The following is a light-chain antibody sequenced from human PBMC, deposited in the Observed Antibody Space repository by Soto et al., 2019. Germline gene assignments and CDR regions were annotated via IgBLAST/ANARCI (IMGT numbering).Light chain of an antibody. Sequence: EIVMTQSPATLSLSPGERATLSCRASQSVSSSYLSWYQQKPGQAPRLLIYGASTRATGIPARFSGSGSGTDFTLTISGLQPEDFAVYYCQQDYNLPWTFGQGTKVEIK. CDR2: GAS. CDR3: QQDYNLPWT. J-gene: IGKJ1*01. CDR1: QSVSSSY. V-gene: IGKV3D-7*01.